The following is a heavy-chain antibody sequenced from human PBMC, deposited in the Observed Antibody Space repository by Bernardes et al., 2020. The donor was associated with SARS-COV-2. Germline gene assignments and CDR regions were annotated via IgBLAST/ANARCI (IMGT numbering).Heavy chain of an antibody. CDR2: ISYDGSNK. J-gene: IGHJ4*02. CDR1: GYTFTSYA. Sequence: SCKASGYTFTSYAMHWVRQAPGKGLEWVAVISYDGSNKYYADSVKGRFTISRDNSKNTLYLQMNSLRAEDTAVYYCARDPSGSYSLFDYWGQGTLVTVSS. V-gene: IGHV3-30-3*01. CDR3: ARDPSGSYSLFDY. D-gene: IGHD3-10*01.